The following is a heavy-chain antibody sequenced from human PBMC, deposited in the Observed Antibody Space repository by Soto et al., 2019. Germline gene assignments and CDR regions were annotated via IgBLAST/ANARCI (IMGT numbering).Heavy chain of an antibody. CDR3: ARDQAAAAGSPRKRRWFDP. CDR1: GGSISSGGYY. CDR2: IYYSGST. J-gene: IGHJ5*02. Sequence: SETLSLTCTVSGGSISSGGYYWSWIRQHPGKGLEWIGYIYYSGSTYYNPSLKSRVTISVDTSKNQFSLKLSSVTAADTAVYYCARDQAAAAGSPRKRRWFDPWGQGTLVTVSS. D-gene: IGHD6-13*01. V-gene: IGHV4-31*03.